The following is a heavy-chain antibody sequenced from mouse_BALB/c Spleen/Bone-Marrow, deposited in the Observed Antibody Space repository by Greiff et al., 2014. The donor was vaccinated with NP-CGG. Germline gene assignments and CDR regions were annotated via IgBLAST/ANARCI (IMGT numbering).Heavy chain of an antibody. CDR3: ARNHRGYYFDY. D-gene: IGHD3-1*01. V-gene: IGHV2-2*02. CDR2: IWSGGST. J-gene: IGHJ2*01. Sequence: QVQLQQPGPGLVQPSQSLSITCTVSGFSLTTYGVHWVRQSPGKGLEWLGVIWSGGSTDYNAAFISRLSISKDNSKSQVIFKMNSLQTNDTAIYYCARNHRGYYFDYWGQGTTLTVSS. CDR1: GFSLTTYG.